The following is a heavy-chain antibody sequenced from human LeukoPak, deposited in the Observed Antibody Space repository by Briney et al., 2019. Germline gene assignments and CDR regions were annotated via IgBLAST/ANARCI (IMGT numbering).Heavy chain of an antibody. Sequence: PSETLSLTCTVSGGSISSGDYYWSWIRQPPGKGLEWIGYIYYRGNTYYSPSLKSRLTMSVDTSKNQFSLKLISVTAADTAIYYCARDSILRKSFDCWGQGTLVTVSS. CDR3: ARDSILRKSFDC. D-gene: IGHD2-2*02. J-gene: IGHJ5*01. CDR2: IYYRGNT. CDR1: GGSISSGDYY. V-gene: IGHV4-30-4*01.